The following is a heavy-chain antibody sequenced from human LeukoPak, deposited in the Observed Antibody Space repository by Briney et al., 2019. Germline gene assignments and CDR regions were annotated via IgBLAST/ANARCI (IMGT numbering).Heavy chain of an antibody. CDR2: ISYTGSNK. Sequence: GGSLRLSCAASGFTFSSYGMHWVRQAPGKGLEWVAVISYTGSNKYYVDSVKGRFTISRDNSKNTLYLQMNSLSAEDTAVYYCAEDWAGYFPYWGRGTLVTVSS. J-gene: IGHJ4*02. D-gene: IGHD3/OR15-3a*01. V-gene: IGHV3-30*18. CDR3: AEDWAGYFPY. CDR1: GFTFSSYG.